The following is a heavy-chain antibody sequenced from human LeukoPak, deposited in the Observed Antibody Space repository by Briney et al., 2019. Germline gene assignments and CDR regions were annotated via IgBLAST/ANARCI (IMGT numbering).Heavy chain of an antibody. CDR2: INPNSGGT. CDR3: ARSDSGSYFRTGAFDI. Sequence: ASVKVSCKASGYTFTGYYMHWVRQAPGQGLEWMGRINPNSGGTNYAQKFQGRVTMTSDTSISTAYMELSRLRSDDTAVYYCARSDSGSYFRTGAFDIWGQGTMVTVSS. V-gene: IGHV1-2*06. CDR1: GYTFTGYY. D-gene: IGHD1-26*01. J-gene: IGHJ3*02.